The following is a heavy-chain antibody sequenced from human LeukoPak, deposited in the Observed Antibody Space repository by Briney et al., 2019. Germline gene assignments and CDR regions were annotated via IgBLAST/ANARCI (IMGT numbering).Heavy chain of an antibody. J-gene: IGHJ6*02. D-gene: IGHD5-18*01. V-gene: IGHV3-11*01. CDR1: GFTSSDYY. CDR2: ISSSGSTI. CDR3: ARDRRYSYGYVYYYXYGMDV. Sequence: GGSLRLSCAASGFTSSDYYMSLIRQTPGEGLELVSYISSSGSTIYYADSVKGRFTISRDNAKNSLYLQMNSLRAEDTAVYYCARDRRYSYGYVYYYXYGMDVWGQGTTVTVSS.